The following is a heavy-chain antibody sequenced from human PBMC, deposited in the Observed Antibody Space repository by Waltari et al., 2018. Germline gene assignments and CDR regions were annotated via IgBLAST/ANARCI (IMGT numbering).Heavy chain of an antibody. CDR3: ARKFGGKQLGYYMDV. D-gene: IGHD6-6*01. J-gene: IGHJ6*03. V-gene: IGHV4-61*09. CDR1: GGSISSGSYY. Sequence: QVQLQESGPGLVKPSQTLSLTCTVSGGSISSGSYYWSWIRQPAGKGLEWIGYIYTSGSTNYNPSLKSRVTISVDTSKNQFSLKLSSVTAADTAVYYCARKFGGKQLGYYMDVWGKGTTVTVSS. CDR2: IYTSGST.